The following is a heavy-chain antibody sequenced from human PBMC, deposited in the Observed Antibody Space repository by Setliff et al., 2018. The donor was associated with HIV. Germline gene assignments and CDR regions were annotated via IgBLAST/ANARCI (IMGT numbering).Heavy chain of an antibody. D-gene: IGHD2-15*01. J-gene: IGHJ4*02. V-gene: IGHV3-7*03. CDR2: IRQEGGEA. CDR3: TRCAAGPYCRNSFEY. Sequence: GGSLRLSCAVSGFTVSANYMHWVRQAPGKGPEWVANIRQEGGEAYYVDSVSGRFTISRDNAKNSLDLEMRYLRGDDTAIYYCTRCAAGPYCRNSFEYWGRGALVTVSS. CDR1: GFTVSANY.